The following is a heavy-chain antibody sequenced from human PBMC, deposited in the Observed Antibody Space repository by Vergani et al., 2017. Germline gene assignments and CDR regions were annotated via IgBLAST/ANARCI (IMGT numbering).Heavy chain of an antibody. CDR3: ARDPDIVVVPAAPYYYYYYGMDV. Sequence: QVQLVQSGSELKKPGASVRVSCKASGYTFSSYGINWVRQAPGQGLEWMGWISPYNGNTNYAQKLQGRVTMTTDTSTSTAYMELRSLRSDDTAVYYCARDPDIVVVPAAPYYYYYYGMDVWGQGTTVTVSS. CDR1: GYTFSSYG. J-gene: IGHJ6*02. V-gene: IGHV1-18*01. D-gene: IGHD2-2*01. CDR2: ISPYNGNT.